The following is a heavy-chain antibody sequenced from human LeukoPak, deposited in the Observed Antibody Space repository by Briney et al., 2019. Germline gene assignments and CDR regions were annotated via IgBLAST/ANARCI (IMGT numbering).Heavy chain of an antibody. CDR1: GFTFSSYA. Sequence: GGSLRLSCAASGFTFSSYAMHWVRQAPGKGLEWVAVILYDGSNKYYADSVKGRFTISRDNSKNTLYLQMNSLRAEDTAVYFCARGGGLDVWGQGATVTVSS. CDR3: ARGGGLDV. CDR2: ILYDGSNK. V-gene: IGHV3-30-3*01. D-gene: IGHD3-16*01. J-gene: IGHJ6*02.